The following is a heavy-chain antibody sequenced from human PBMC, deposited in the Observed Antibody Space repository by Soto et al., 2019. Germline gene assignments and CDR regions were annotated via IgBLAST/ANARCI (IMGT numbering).Heavy chain of an antibody. CDR3: ARYKTGGTGFEN. V-gene: IGHV4-61*01. CDR2: ISYSGNT. Sequence: LSLTCTVSGGSVSSGSYYWSWIRQPPGKGLEWIGFISYSGNTNYNSSLKSRVTISKDTSENQFSLKVSSVTAADTAVYYCARYKTGGTGFENWGQGTLVTVSS. D-gene: IGHD1-1*01. J-gene: IGHJ4*02. CDR1: GGSVSSGSYY.